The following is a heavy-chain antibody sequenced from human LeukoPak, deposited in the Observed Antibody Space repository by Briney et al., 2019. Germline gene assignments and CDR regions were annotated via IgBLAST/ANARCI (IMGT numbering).Heavy chain of an antibody. Sequence: QPGGSLRLSCAASGFTFSSYAMSWVRQAPGKGLEWASFMSGIGGDTYYADSVKGRFTTSRDNSKNTLYLHMTSLRAEDTAVYYCAKDGGPGRGAFDIWGQGTVVIVSS. CDR1: GFTFSSYA. CDR3: AKDGGPGRGAFDI. D-gene: IGHD3-16*01. V-gene: IGHV3-23*01. CDR2: MSGIGGDT. J-gene: IGHJ3*02.